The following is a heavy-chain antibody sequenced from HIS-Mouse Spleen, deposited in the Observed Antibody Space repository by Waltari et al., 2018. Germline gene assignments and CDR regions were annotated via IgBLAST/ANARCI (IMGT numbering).Heavy chain of an antibody. CDR3: AREIPYSSSWYDWYFDL. CDR2: IYYSGST. CDR1: GGPISSRIYY. V-gene: IGHV4-39*07. D-gene: IGHD6-13*01. Sequence: QLQLQESGPGLVKPSETLSLPSTLSGGPISSRIYYSGWIRQPPGKGLEWIGSIYYSGSTYYNPSLKSRVTISVDTSKNQFSLKLSSVTAADTAVYYCAREIPYSSSWYDWYFDLWGRGTLVTVSS. J-gene: IGHJ2*01.